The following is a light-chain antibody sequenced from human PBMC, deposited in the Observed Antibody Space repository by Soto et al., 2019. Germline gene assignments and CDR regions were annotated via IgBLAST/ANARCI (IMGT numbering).Light chain of an antibody. CDR3: KQSYSTPPIT. CDR2: AAS. V-gene: IGKV1-39*01. Sequence: DIQMTQSPSSLSASVGDRVTITCRASQSISSYLNWYQQKPGKAPKLLIYAASSLQSGVPSRFSGNGSGTDFTLTISSLQPEDFATYYCKQSYSTPPITFGQGTRLEIK. J-gene: IGKJ5*01. CDR1: QSISSY.